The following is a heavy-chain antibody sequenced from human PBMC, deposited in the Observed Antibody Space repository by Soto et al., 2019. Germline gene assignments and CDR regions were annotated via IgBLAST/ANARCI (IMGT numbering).Heavy chain of an antibody. CDR2: IIPIFGTT. Sequence: SVKVSCKASGGTFSSYAISWVRRAPGQGLEWMGGIIPIFGTTNYAQKFQGRVTITTDTSISTAYMELSRLRSDDTAVYYCARVRRDGYNFDAFDIWGQGTMVTVSS. J-gene: IGHJ3*02. V-gene: IGHV1-69*05. D-gene: IGHD5-12*01. CDR3: ARVRRDGYNFDAFDI. CDR1: GGTFSSYA.